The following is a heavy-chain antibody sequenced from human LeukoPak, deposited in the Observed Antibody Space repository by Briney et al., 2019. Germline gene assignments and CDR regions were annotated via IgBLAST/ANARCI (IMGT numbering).Heavy chain of an antibody. D-gene: IGHD5-12*01. Sequence: ASVKVSCKVSGYTLTELSMHWVRQAPGKGLEWMGGFDPEDGETIYAQKLQGRVTMTTDTSTSTAYMELRSLRSDDTAVYYCAREYSGYDWGQFDYWGQGTLVTVSS. CDR3: AREYSGYDWGQFDY. CDR2: FDPEDGET. V-gene: IGHV1-24*01. J-gene: IGHJ4*02. CDR1: GYTLTELS.